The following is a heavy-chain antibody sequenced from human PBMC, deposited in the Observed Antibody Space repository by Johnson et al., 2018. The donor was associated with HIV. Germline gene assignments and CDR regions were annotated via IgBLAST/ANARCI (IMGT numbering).Heavy chain of an antibody. CDR2: SNSDGTST. J-gene: IGHJ3*02. V-gene: IGHV3-74*01. Sequence: VQLVESGGGLIQPGGSLRLSCEASGLIFSRSWMHWVRQAPGKGLVWVSRSNSDGTSTSYADSVKGRFTISTDKAKNTLHLQMNSLRVEDTAVYYCAREWGVMTFGGVIPRNAFDSWGQGTMVTVSS. D-gene: IGHD3-16*01. CDR1: GLIFSRSW. CDR3: AREWGVMTFGGVIPRNAFDS.